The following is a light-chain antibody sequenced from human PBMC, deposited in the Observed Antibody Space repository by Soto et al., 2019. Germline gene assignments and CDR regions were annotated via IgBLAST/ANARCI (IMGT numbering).Light chain of an antibody. V-gene: IGKV1-5*03. CDR3: QQYKTYSRT. Sequence: DIQMTQSPSTLSASVGDRVTITCRASQSISPWLAWYQQRPGKAPKVLMYTTSTLQAGVPSRFSGSGYGTEFNLTISSLQPDEFATYYCQQYKTYSRTFGQGTKVVI. CDR1: QSISPW. J-gene: IGKJ1*01. CDR2: TTS.